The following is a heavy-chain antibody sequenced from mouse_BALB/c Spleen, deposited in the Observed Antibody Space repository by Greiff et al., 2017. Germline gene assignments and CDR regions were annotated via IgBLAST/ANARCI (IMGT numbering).Heavy chain of an antibody. CDR1: GYTFTDYN. V-gene: IGHV1-18*01. CDR3: ARGWGNYWYFDV. CDR2: INPNNGGT. J-gene: IGHJ1*01. D-gene: IGHD1-1*02. Sequence: VQLKESGPELVKPGASVKIPCKASGYTFTDYNMDWVKQSHGKSLEWIGDINPNNGGTIYNQKFKGKATLTVDKSSSTAYMELRSLTSEDTAVYYCARGWGNYWYFDVWGAGTTVTVSS.